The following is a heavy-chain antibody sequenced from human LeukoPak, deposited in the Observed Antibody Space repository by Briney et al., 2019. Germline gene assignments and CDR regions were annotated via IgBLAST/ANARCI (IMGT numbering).Heavy chain of an antibody. CDR2: INHSGRT. CDR1: GGPFSGYS. D-gene: IGHD5-18*01. J-gene: IGHJ6*02. CDR3: ARGRTHTAMVTRVYYYYGMDV. V-gene: IGHV4-34*01. Sequence: SETLSLTCAVYGGPFSGYSWSWIRQPPGKGLEWIGEINHSGRTNYNPSLKSRVTISVDTSKNQFSLKLSSVTAADTSVYYCARGRTHTAMVTRVYYYYGMDVWGQGTTVTVSS.